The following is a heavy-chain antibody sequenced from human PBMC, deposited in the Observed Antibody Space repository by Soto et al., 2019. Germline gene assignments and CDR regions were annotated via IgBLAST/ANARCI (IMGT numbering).Heavy chain of an antibody. V-gene: IGHV1-69*13. CDR3: ARAPPYYYDRSGYTDPVYEY. Sequence: SVKVSCKASGCTFSSYAISWVGQAPGQGREWMGGIIPIFGTANYAQKFQGRVTITADESTSTAYMELSSLRSEDTAVYYCARAPPYYYDRSGYTDPVYEYWGQGTLVIVSS. CDR2: IIPIFGTA. CDR1: GCTFSSYA. J-gene: IGHJ4*02. D-gene: IGHD3-22*01.